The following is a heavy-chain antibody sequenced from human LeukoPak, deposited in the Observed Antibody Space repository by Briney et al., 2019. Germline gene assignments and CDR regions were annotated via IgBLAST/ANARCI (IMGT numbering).Heavy chain of an antibody. CDR3: ARLRFSSGWYYFDY. D-gene: IGHD6-19*01. V-gene: IGHV1-8*01. CDR1: GYTFTSYD. J-gene: IGHJ4*02. CDR2: MNPNSGNT. Sequence: VASVKVSCKASGYTFTSYDINWVRQATGQGLEWMGWMNPNSGNTGYAQKFQGRVTMTRNTSISTAYMELSSLRSEDTAVYYCARLRFSSGWYYFDYWGQGTLVTVSS.